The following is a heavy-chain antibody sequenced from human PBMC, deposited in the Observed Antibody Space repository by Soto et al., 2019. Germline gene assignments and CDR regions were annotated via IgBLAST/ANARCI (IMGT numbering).Heavy chain of an antibody. J-gene: IGHJ4*02. CDR2: IYYSGST. V-gene: IGHV4-31*03. CDR1: GGSISSGGYY. CDR3: ARGGEQVHFDY. D-gene: IGHD3-10*01. Sequence: SETLSLTCTVSGGSISSGGYYWSWIRQHPGKGLEWIGYIYYSGSTYYNPSLKSRVTISVDTSKNQFSLKLSSVTAADTAVYYCARGGEQVHFDYWGQGTLVTVSS.